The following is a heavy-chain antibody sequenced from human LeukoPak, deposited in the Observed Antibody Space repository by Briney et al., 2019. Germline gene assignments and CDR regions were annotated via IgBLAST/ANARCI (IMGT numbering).Heavy chain of an antibody. CDR1: GGSISIYY. Sequence: SETLSLTCTVSGGSISIYYWSWVRQPPGKGLEWIGYIYNSGSTTYNSSLKSRATISVDTSKNQFSLKLTSMTAADTAFYYCVRDRERHYWGQGILVTVSS. CDR3: VRDRERHY. D-gene: IGHD1-26*01. CDR2: IYNSGST. V-gene: IGHV4-59*01. J-gene: IGHJ4*02.